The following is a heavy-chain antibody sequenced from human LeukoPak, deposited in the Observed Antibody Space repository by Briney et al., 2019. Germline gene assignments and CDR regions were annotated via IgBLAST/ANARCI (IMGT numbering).Heavy chain of an antibody. V-gene: IGHV3-23*01. CDR2: ISGTGANT. J-gene: IGHJ5*02. Sequence: GGSLRLPCAASGFTFSSYGMSWVRQAPGKGLEWVSTISGTGANTYYADSVKGRFTISRDNSKRTLYLQMNSLRVEDAAVYYCAKRRYDTSSLDWFDPWGQGTLVTVSS. CDR1: GFTFSSYG. CDR3: AKRRYDTSSLDWFDP. D-gene: IGHD6-13*01.